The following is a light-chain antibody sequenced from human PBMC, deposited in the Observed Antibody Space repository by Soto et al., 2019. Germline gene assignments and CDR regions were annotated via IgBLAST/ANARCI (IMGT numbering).Light chain of an antibody. CDR3: SSFAGSGKLV. CDR1: SSDVGGYDY. Sequence: QSALTQPPSASGSPGQSVTLSCTGTSSDVGGYDYVSWYQQHPGKAPKLMIYGVTERPSGVPGRFSGSKSGNTASLTVSGLQAEDEAVYFCSSFAGSGKLVFGGGTQLT. CDR2: GVT. J-gene: IGLJ3*02. V-gene: IGLV2-8*01.